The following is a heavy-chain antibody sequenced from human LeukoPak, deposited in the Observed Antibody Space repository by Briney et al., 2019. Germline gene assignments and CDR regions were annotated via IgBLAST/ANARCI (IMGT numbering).Heavy chain of an antibody. J-gene: IGHJ6*02. CDR2: ISSSSSYI. Sequence: GGSLRLSCAASGFTFSSYSMNWVRQAPGKGLEWVSSISSSSSYIYYADSVKGRFTISRDNAKNSLYLQMNSLRAEDTAVYYCARPGSGSYYYGMDVWGQGTTVTASS. V-gene: IGHV3-21*01. D-gene: IGHD3-10*01. CDR1: GFTFSSYS. CDR3: ARPGSGSYYYGMDV.